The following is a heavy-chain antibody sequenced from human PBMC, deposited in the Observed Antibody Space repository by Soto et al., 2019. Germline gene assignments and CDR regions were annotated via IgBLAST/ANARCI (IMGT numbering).Heavy chain of an antibody. CDR2: IFDSRST. D-gene: IGHD2-8*01. CDR3: AREIMPLTNDWYFDL. Sequence: QVQLQESGPGLVKPSETLSLTCTVSGGSISGGVHSWSWIRQPPGNGLEWIGHIFDSRSTYYNPSLKSRLTISVDTSKNQFSLRLSSVTAADTAVYYCAREIMPLTNDWYFDLWGRGTLVTVSS. V-gene: IGHV4-30-4*01. J-gene: IGHJ2*01. CDR1: GGSISGGVHS.